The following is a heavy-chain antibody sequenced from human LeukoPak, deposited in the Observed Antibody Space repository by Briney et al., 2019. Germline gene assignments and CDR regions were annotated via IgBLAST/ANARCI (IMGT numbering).Heavy chain of an antibody. CDR3: APPPIAATGN. D-gene: IGHD6-13*01. J-gene: IGHJ4*02. V-gene: IGHV3-7*01. Sequence: GSLRPSCAAPGFPFNDFWMSWVRQAPGEGLEWVANIRQDGGAKNYVDSVKGRFTISRDNAKKSLYLQMNSLRAEDTAVYYCAPPPIAATGNWGQGTLVTVSS. CDR2: IRQDGGAK. CDR1: GFPFNDFW.